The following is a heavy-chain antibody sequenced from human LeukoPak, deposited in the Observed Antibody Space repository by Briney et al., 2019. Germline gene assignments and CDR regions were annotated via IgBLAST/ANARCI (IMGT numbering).Heavy chain of an antibody. CDR2: ISGSRGST. Sequence: AGGSLRLSCAASGFTFSTYAMSWVRQAPGKGLEWVSSISGSRGSTYYTDSVKGRFTISRDNSKNTLHLQMNSLRVEDTAVYYCAKDGKMTDYSGQGTLVTVSS. D-gene: IGHD1-26*01. V-gene: IGHV3-23*01. J-gene: IGHJ4*02. CDR1: GFTFSTYA. CDR3: AKDGKMTDY.